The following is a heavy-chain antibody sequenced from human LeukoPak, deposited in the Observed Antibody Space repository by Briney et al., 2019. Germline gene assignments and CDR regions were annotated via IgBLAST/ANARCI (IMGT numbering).Heavy chain of an antibody. CDR2: ISRGGNSI. CDR1: GFTFSDYY. CDR3: ARDQYLDC. Sequence: KTGGALRLSCAASGFTFSDYYMSWIRQAPRKGLEWVSSISRGGNSIYYADSVRGRFTISRDNAKNSLYLQMNSLRAEDTAVYYCARDQYLDCRGQGTLVTVSS. V-gene: IGHV3-11*01. J-gene: IGHJ4*02.